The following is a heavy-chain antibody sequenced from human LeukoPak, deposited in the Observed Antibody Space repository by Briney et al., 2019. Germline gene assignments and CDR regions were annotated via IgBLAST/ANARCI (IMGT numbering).Heavy chain of an antibody. D-gene: IGHD3-10*01. CDR2: ITSAGGTT. V-gene: IGHV3-23*01. CDR1: KFTFSIYA. Sequence: GGSLRLSCAASKFTFSIYAMSWVRQAPGKGLEWVSSITSAGGTTWYAGSVKGQFTISRDNSKNTVYLQMNSLRVEDTAVYYCAKDRPNYYGTDGHYYRRDGDSWGQGTLVTVSS. J-gene: IGHJ5*01. CDR3: AKDRPNYYGTDGHYYRRDGDS.